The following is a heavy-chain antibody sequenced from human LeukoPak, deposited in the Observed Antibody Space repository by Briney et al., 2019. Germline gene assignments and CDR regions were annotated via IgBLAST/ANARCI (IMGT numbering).Heavy chain of an antibody. CDR3: ASDIVATSGDF. V-gene: IGHV3-11*01. D-gene: IGHD5-12*01. Sequence: GGSLRLSCAASGYTSSDYCMSWIRQAPGKGLEWVAYITSSGSDIYYADSVRGRFSISRDNAKNSLFLQMNSLRVEDTATYYCASDIVATSGDFWGQGTLVSVSS. J-gene: IGHJ4*02. CDR2: ITSSGSDI. CDR1: GYTSSDYC.